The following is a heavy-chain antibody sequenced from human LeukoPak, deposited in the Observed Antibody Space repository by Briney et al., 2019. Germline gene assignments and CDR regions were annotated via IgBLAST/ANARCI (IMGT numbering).Heavy chain of an antibody. V-gene: IGHV4-4*09. Sequence: SETLSLTCSVSGASISSDYWSWIRHPPGKGQEWIGNIHRSETTKYNPSLRSRATISGDTSKNQFSLKLSSVTAADTAVYYCARAEYSPARMGLWGQGTLSPSPQ. CDR1: GASISSDY. CDR3: ARAEYSPARMGL. CDR2: IHRSETT. J-gene: IGHJ4*02. D-gene: IGHD6-6*01.